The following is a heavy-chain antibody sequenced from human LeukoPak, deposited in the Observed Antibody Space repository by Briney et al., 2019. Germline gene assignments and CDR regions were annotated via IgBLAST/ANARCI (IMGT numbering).Heavy chain of an antibody. V-gene: IGHV1-46*03. Sequence: ASVKVSCKASGYTFTSYYMHWVRRAPGQGLEWMGIINPSGGSTSYAQKFQGRVTMTRDTSTSTVYMELSSLRSEDTAVYYCARDYYDILTGYQHFDYWGQGTLVTVSS. CDR2: INPSGGST. CDR3: ARDYYDILTGYQHFDY. J-gene: IGHJ4*02. D-gene: IGHD3-9*01. CDR1: GYTFTSYY.